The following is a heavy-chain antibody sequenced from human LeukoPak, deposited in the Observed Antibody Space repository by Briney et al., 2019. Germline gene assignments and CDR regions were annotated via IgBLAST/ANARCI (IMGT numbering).Heavy chain of an antibody. V-gene: IGHV3-30*18. CDR2: ISYDGSNK. CDR1: GFTFSSYG. D-gene: IGHD4-17*01. J-gene: IGHJ6*02. CDR3: AKEALSYGDPDYYGMDV. Sequence: GGSLRLSCAASGFTFSSYGMHWVRQAPGKGLEWVAAISYDGSNKYYADSVKGRFTISRDNSKNTLYLQMNSLRAEDTAVYFCAKEALSYGDPDYYGMDVWGQGATVTVSS.